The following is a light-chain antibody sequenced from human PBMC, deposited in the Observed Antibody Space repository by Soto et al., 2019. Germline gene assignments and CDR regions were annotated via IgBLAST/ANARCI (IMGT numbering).Light chain of an antibody. Sequence: QSVLTQPASVSGSPGQSITISCTGTSNDVGGYNYVSWYQQYPDKAPKLLIYGVSNRPSGVSNRFSGSKSGNTASLTISGLQPEDEADYYCSSYAITTTHVIFGGGTQLTVL. CDR3: SSYAITTTHVI. V-gene: IGLV2-14*01. J-gene: IGLJ2*01. CDR1: SNDVGGYNY. CDR2: GVS.